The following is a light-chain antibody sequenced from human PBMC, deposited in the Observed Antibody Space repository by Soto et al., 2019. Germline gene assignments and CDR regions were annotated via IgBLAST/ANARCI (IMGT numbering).Light chain of an antibody. V-gene: IGKV3-11*01. CDR3: HQRQSWPRT. Sequence: EMVLTQSQGTLSLSPGERGTLSCRASQRFGSSNLAWYQQKPGQAPRLLIYGAFNRATGIPARFSASGSGTDFTLTISDVQPEDFALYYCHQRQSWPRTFGQGTKVDIK. J-gene: IGKJ1*01. CDR2: GAF. CDR1: QRFGSSN.